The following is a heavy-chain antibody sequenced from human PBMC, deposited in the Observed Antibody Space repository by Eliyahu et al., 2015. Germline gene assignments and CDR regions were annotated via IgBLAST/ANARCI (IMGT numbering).Heavy chain of an antibody. CDR2: IYPGDSDS. CDR1: GXDFTRXW. J-gene: IGHJ4*02. Sequence: EVQLVQSAAEVKKPGESLKISCKTSGXDFTRXWIGWVRQMPGKGLEWMGLIYPGDSDSRYSPSFQGLISISADKSTTTAYLQWTSLKASDSAIYFCTRQLDYWAQGTLVTVSS. CDR3: TRQLDY. V-gene: IGHV5-51*01.